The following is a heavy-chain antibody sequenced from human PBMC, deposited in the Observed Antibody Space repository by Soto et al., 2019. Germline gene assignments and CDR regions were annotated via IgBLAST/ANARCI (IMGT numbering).Heavy chain of an antibody. V-gene: IGHV4-34*01. Sequence: SETLSLTCAVYGGSFSGYYWSWIRQPPGKGLEWIGEINHSGSTNYNPSLKSRVTISVDTSKNQFSLKLSSVTAADTAVYYCATRFSTVTTSEYYYYYGMDVWGQGTTVTVSS. D-gene: IGHD4-17*01. J-gene: IGHJ6*02. CDR1: GGSFSGYY. CDR2: INHSGST. CDR3: ATRFSTVTTSEYYYYYGMDV.